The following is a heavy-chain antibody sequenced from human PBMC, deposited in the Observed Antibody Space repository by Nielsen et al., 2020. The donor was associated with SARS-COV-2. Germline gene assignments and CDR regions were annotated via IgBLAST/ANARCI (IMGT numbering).Heavy chain of an antibody. Sequence: GESLKISCAASGFTFDDYGMSWVRQAPGKGLEWVSGINWNGGSTGYADSVKGRFTISRDNAKSSLYLQMNSLRAEDTALYYCARDPTLYYDSSGYYIGYFDYWGQGTLVTVSS. D-gene: IGHD3-22*01. J-gene: IGHJ4*02. CDR1: GFTFDDYG. CDR2: INWNGGST. V-gene: IGHV3-20*04. CDR3: ARDPTLYYDSSGYYIGYFDY.